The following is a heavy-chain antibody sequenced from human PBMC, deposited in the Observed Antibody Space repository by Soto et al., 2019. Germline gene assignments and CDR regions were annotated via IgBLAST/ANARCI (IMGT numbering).Heavy chain of an antibody. J-gene: IGHJ4*02. CDR2: IKESGFA. V-gene: IGHV4-34*01. CDR3: ARGKSSGPLYYFDT. CDR1: NGSFSDYF. Sequence: PSETLSLTCVVYNGSFSDYFWNWIRQPPGKGLEWIGEIKESGFATYNPSLKRRVTMSVDTANNQFSLKVTSVTAADTAVYYCARGKSSGPLYYFDTWGQGTLVTVYS. D-gene: IGHD6-19*01.